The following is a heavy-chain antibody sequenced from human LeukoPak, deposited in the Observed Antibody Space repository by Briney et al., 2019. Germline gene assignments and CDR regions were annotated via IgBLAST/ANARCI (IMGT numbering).Heavy chain of an antibody. V-gene: IGHV1-69*13. Sequence: SVKVSCKASGGTFSSYAISWVRQAPGQGLEWMGGIIPIFGTANYAQKFQGRVTITADESTSTAYMELSSLRSEDTDVYYCAREDYGGNSDWFDPWGQGTLVTVSS. CDR1: GGTFSSYA. CDR2: IIPIFGTA. D-gene: IGHD4-23*01. J-gene: IGHJ5*02. CDR3: AREDYGGNSDWFDP.